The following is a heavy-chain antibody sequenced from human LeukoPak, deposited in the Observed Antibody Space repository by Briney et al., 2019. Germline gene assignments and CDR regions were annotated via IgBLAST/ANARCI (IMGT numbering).Heavy chain of an antibody. D-gene: IGHD4-17*01. J-gene: IGHJ3*02. CDR2: IYSGGTT. CDR3: ARGPVTRFEI. Sequence: GGSLRLSCAASGFIVSSNYMSGVRRAPGKGLEWVSVIYSGGTTYYADSVKGRFTISRDNSNNTLYLQMNSLRAEDTAVYYCARGPVTRFEIWGQGTMVTVSS. V-gene: IGHV3-53*01. CDR1: GFIVSSNY.